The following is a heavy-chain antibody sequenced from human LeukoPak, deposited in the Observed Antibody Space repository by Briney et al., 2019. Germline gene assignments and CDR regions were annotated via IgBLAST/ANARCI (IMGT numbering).Heavy chain of an antibody. CDR2: ISSSSSYI. V-gene: IGHV3-11*06. J-gene: IGHJ4*02. CDR1: GFTFSDYY. CDR3: ASAVRDLGIAVAGTDY. D-gene: IGHD6-19*01. Sequence: KPGGSLRLSCAASGFTFSDYYMSWIRQAPGKGLEWVSSISSSSSYIYYADSVKGRSTISRDNAKNSLYLQMNSLRAEDTAVYYCASAVRDLGIAVAGTDYWGQGTLVTVSS.